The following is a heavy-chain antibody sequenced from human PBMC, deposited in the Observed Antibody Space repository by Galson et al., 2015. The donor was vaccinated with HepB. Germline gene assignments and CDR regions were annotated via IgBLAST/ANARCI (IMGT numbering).Heavy chain of an antibody. V-gene: IGHV1-3*01. CDR1: GYTFTSYA. CDR3: ARDRIPGGAFDI. Sequence: SVKVSCKASGYTFTSYAMHWVRQAPGQRLEWMGWINAGNGNTKYSQKFQGRVTITRDTSASTAYMELSSLRSEDTAVYYCARDRIPGGAFDIWGQGTMVTVSS. CDR2: INAGNGNT. J-gene: IGHJ3*02.